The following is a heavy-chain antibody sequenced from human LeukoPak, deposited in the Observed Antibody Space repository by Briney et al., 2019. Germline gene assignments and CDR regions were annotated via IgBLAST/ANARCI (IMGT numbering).Heavy chain of an antibody. Sequence: PSETLSLTCTVSGXSISSYYWSWIRQPPGKGLEWIGYIYYSGSTNYNPSLKSRVTISVDTSKNQFSLKMSSVTAADTAVYYCARYYGSGRVYNWFDPWGQGTLVTVSS. CDR3: ARYYGSGRVYNWFDP. D-gene: IGHD3-10*01. V-gene: IGHV4-59*08. CDR2: IYYSGST. J-gene: IGHJ5*02. CDR1: GXSISSYY.